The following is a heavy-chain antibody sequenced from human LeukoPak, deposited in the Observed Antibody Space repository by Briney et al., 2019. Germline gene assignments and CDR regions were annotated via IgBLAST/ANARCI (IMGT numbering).Heavy chain of an antibody. V-gene: IGHV7-4-1*02. D-gene: IGHD6-13*01. Sequence: GASVKVSCKASGYTFTSYAMNWVRQAPGQGLEWMGWINTNTGNPTYAQGFTGRFVFSLDTSVSTAYLQISSLKAEDTAVYYCASGGGLAAAATEGYDYFDYWGQGTLVTVSS. CDR1: GYTFTSYA. CDR3: ASGGGLAAAATEGYDYFDY. CDR2: INTNTGNP. J-gene: IGHJ4*02.